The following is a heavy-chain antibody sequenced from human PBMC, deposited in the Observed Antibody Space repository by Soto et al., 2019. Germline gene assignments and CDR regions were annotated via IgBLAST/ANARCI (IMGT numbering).Heavy chain of an antibody. J-gene: IGHJ4*02. V-gene: IGHV3-21*01. CDR3: XXPLHYYDGSGYSAY. Sequence: EVQLVESGGGLVKPGGSLRLSCAASGFTFSSYAMNWVRQAPGKGLEWVSSISSSSTYIYYADSVKGRFTISRDNAKNSLYLQMNSLRAEDXAVYXCXXPLHYYDGSGYSAYWGQGTLVTVSS. CDR2: ISSSSTYI. CDR1: GFTFSSYA. D-gene: IGHD3-22*01.